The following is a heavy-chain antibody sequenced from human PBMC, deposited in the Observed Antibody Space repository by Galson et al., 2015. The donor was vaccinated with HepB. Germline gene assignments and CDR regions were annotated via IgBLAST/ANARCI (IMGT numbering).Heavy chain of an antibody. D-gene: IGHD4-11*01. Sequence: PALVKPTQTLTLPCAFSGFSLSTSGVALGWFRQPPGKALEWLALIYWHDDKRYSPSLRGRLTITRDTSKNLVVLTVANMDPADTATDYCAHVSTTVATGYYGASGQGALVTVSS. CDR1: GFSLSTSGVA. CDR2: IYWHDDK. V-gene: IGHV2-5*01. J-gene: IGHJ5*02. CDR3: AHVSTTVATGYYGA.